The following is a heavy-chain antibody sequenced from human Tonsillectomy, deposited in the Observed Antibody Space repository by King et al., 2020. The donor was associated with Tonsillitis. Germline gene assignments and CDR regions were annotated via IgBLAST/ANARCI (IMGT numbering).Heavy chain of an antibody. V-gene: IGHV5-51*03. CDR3: ARLLDTVTPVDS. J-gene: IGHJ4*02. D-gene: IGHD4-17*01. CDR2: IYPSDSDT. CDR1: GYSFTSYW. Sequence: QLVQSGTEVKKPGESLKISCQGFGYSFTSYWIGWVRQMPGKGLEWMGIIYPSDSDTRYSPSFQGQVTISADKSISTAYLQWSSLKASDTAMYFCARLLDTVTPVDSWGPGTLVTVSS.